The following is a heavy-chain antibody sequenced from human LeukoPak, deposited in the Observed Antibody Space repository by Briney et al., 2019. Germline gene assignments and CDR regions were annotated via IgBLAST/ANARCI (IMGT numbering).Heavy chain of an antibody. V-gene: IGHV4-39*01. CDR3: PVGSGGSGFDY. Sequence: PSETLSLTCTVSGGSISSYYWGWIRQPPGKGLEWIGSIYYSGSTYYNPSLKSRVTISVDTSKNQFSLKLSSVTAADTAVYYCPVGSGGSGFDYWGQGTLVTVSS. D-gene: IGHD3-10*01. J-gene: IGHJ4*02. CDR2: IYYSGST. CDR1: GGSISSYY.